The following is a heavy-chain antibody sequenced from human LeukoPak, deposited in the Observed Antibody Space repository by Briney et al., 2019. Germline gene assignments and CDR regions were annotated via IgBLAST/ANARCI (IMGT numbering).Heavy chain of an antibody. CDR3: AKDVRVGGGGMDV. CDR1: GFTFSTYA. V-gene: IGHV3-23*01. J-gene: IGHJ6*02. Sequence: GGSLRLSCAASGFTFSTYAMTWVRQAPGKGLEWVSLISDSGANKHYADSVKGRFTISRDNSKNTVSLQMNSLRAEDTAVYYCAKDVRVGGGGMDVWGHGTPVTVSS. D-gene: IGHD1-26*01. CDR2: ISDSGANK.